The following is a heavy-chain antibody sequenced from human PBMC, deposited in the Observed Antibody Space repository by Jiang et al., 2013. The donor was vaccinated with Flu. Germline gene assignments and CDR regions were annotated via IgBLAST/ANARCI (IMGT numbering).Heavy chain of an antibody. D-gene: IGHD2/OR15-2a*01. Sequence: FSTYWMSWVRQAPGKGLEWLANIKEDGSEKYYVDSVKGRFTISRDNAKNSLYLQMNSLRAEDTAVYYCARGLSSPWGQGTLVTVSS. CDR3: ARGLSSP. V-gene: IGHV3-7*01. CDR1: FSTYW. J-gene: IGHJ5*02. CDR2: IKEDGSEK.